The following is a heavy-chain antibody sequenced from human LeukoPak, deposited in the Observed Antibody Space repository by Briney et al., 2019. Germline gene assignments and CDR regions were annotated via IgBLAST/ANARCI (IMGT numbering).Heavy chain of an antibody. CDR2: ISYDGSNK. J-gene: IGHJ4*02. V-gene: IGHV3-30*18. CDR3: AKGYGSGSGGIDY. D-gene: IGHD3-10*01. CDR1: GFTFSSYG. Sequence: GGSLRLSCAASGFTFSSYGMHWVRQAPGMGLEWVAVISYDGSNKYYPDSVKGRFTISRDNSKNTLYLQMNSLRAEDTAVYYCAKGYGSGSGGIDYWGQGTLVTVSS.